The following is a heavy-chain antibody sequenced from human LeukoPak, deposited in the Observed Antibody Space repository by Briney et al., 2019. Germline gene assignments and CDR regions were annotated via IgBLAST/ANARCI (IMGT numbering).Heavy chain of an antibody. D-gene: IGHD3-10*01. V-gene: IGHV4-38-2*02. CDR3: ARVYYGSGSPSLFDY. CDR2: IYHSGST. J-gene: IGHJ4*02. CDR1: GGSISSGYY. Sequence: SETLSLTCTVSGGSISSGYYWGWIRQPPGKGLEWIGSIYHSGSTYYNPSLKSRVTISVDTSKNQFSLKLSSVTAADTAVYYCARVYYGSGSPSLFDYWGQGTLVTVSS.